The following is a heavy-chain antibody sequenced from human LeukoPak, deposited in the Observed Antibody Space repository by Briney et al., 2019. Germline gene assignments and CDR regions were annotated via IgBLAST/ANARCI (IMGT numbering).Heavy chain of an antibody. J-gene: IGHJ4*02. CDR2: INPNSGGT. CDR3: ARDSSSGWPKYYFDY. V-gene: IGHV1-2*02. CDR1: GYTFTGYY. D-gene: IGHD6-19*01. Sequence: ASVKVSCKASGYTFTGYYMHWVRQAPGQGLEWRGWINPNSGGTNYAQKLQGRVTMTRDTSISTAYMELSRLRSDDTAVYYCARDSSSGWPKYYFDYWGQGTLVTVSS.